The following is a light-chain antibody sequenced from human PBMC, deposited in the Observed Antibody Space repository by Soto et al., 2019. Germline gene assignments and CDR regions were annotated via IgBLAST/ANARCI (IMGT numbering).Light chain of an antibody. CDR2: AAS. CDR1: QSISSY. V-gene: IGKV1-39*01. CDR3: QQSYSNMRT. Sequence: DIQMTQSPASLSASVVDRVTLTCRASQSISSYLNWYQQKPGKAPNLLIYAASSLQSGVPSRFSGSGSGTDFTLTISSLQPEDFATYSCQQSYSNMRTFGQGTK. J-gene: IGKJ1*01.